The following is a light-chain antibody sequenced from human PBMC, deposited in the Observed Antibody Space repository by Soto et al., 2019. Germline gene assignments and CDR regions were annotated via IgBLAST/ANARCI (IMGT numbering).Light chain of an antibody. V-gene: IGLV1-40*01. CDR2: ENN. CDR1: SSNIGAGYD. Sequence: QSVLTQPPSVSGAPGQSVTISCTGSSSNIGAGYDVHWYQQFPGTAPKLLIYENNRRPSGVPDRFSGSKSATSASLAITGLQAEDEAEYFCQSYDSGLSGSVFGTATKVTVL. CDR3: QSYDSGLSGSV. J-gene: IGLJ1*01.